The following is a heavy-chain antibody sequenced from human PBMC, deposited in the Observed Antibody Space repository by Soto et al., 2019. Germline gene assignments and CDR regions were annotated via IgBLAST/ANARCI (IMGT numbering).Heavy chain of an antibody. J-gene: IGHJ4*02. Sequence: GASVKVSCKASGYTFTSYGMHWVRQAPGQRLEWMGWINAGNGNTKYSQKFQGRVTITRDTSASTAYMELSSLRSEDTAVYYCARGSGYYYWDDYWGQGTLVTVSS. CDR2: INAGNGNT. CDR3: ARGSGYYYWDDY. V-gene: IGHV1-3*01. CDR1: GYTFTSYG. D-gene: IGHD3-22*01.